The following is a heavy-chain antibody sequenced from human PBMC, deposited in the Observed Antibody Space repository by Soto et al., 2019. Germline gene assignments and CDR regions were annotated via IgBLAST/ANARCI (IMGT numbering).Heavy chain of an antibody. V-gene: IGHV3-23*01. Sequence: GGSLRLSCAASGFTFSSCAMSWVRQAPGMGLQWVSAISDSGGSTYYADSVRGRVTISRDNSKSTLYLQLNSLGAEDTAIYYCAKDRPAAGSQWLVPIWGRGTLVTVSS. CDR2: ISDSGGST. CDR3: AKDRPAAGSQWLVPI. CDR1: GFTFSSCA. J-gene: IGHJ4*02. D-gene: IGHD6-19*01.